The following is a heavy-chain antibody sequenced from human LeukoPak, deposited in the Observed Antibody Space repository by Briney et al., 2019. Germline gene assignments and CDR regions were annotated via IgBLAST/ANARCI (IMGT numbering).Heavy chain of an antibody. D-gene: IGHD4-17*01. CDR2: INHSGST. J-gene: IGHJ4*02. CDR1: GEPFSGYY. CDR3: APYGDLPVH. V-gene: IGHV4-34*01. Sequence: SETLSLTCAVYGEPFSGYYWSWIRQPPGKGLEWLGEINHSGSTNYNPSLKSRVTISVDTSKNQFSLKLSSVTAADTAVYYCAPYGDLPVHWGQGTLVTVSS.